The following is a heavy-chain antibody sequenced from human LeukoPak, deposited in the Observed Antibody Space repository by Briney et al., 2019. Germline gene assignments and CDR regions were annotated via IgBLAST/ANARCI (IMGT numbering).Heavy chain of an antibody. CDR1: GGSFSGYY. D-gene: IGHD3-9*01. J-gene: IGHJ4*02. CDR3: ARGARYFDW. CDR2: INHSGST. V-gene: IGHV4-34*01. Sequence: SETLSLTCAVYGGSFSGYYWSWIRQPPGKGLEWIGEINHSGSTNYNPSLKSRVTISVDTSKNQFSLKLSSVTAADTAVYYCARGARYFDWLGQGTLVTVSS.